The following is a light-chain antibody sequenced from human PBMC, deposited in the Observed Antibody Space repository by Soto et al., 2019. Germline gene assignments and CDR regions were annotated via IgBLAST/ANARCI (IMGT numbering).Light chain of an antibody. CDR3: QQYDNLPYT. Sequence: DLPMTQSPSSLSASVGDRVTITCQASQDISNYLNWYQQKPGKVPKLLIYDASNLEARVPSRFSGSGSGTDFTFTISSLQPEDIATYYCQQYDNLPYTFGQGTKLEIK. V-gene: IGKV1-33*01. CDR2: DAS. CDR1: QDISNY. J-gene: IGKJ2*01.